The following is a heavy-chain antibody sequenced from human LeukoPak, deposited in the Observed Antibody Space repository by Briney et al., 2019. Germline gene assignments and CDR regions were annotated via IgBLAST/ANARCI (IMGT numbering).Heavy chain of an antibody. D-gene: IGHD6-19*01. CDR1: GGTFSSYA. CDR2: IIPILGIA. J-gene: IGHJ5*02. CDR3: ARDLGVSGWYGGNWFDP. Sequence: ASVKVSCKASGGTFSSYAISWVRQAPGQGLEWMGRIIPILGIANYAQKFQGRVTITADESTSTAYMELSSLRSEDTAVYYCARDLGVSGWYGGNWFDPWGQGTLVTVSS. V-gene: IGHV1-69*04.